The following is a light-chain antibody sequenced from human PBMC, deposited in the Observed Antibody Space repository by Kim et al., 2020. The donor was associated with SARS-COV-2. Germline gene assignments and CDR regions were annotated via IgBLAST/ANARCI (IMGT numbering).Light chain of an antibody. V-gene: IGLV2-8*01. Sequence: PGQSVTISCTGTSSDVGGYNYGSWYQQHPGKAPKLMIYEVSKRPSGVPDRFSGSKSGITASLTVSGLQAEDEADYYCSSYAGSKLAFGGGTQLTVL. CDR3: SSYAGSKLA. J-gene: IGLJ2*01. CDR1: SSDVGGYNY. CDR2: EVS.